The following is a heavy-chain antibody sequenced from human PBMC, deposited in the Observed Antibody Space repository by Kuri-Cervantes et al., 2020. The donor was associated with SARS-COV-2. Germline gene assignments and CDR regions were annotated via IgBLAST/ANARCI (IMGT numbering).Heavy chain of an antibody. CDR1: GGSFSGYY. J-gene: IGHJ4*02. V-gene: IGHV4-34*01. D-gene: IGHD1-14*01. CDR2: INYSGST. Sequence: SQTLSLTCAVYGGSFSGYYWSWIRQPPGKGLEWIGEINYSGSTNYNPSLKSRVTISVDTSKNQFSLKLSSVTAADTAVYYCARDRGRGSPRKYFGYWGQGTLVTVSS. CDR3: ARDRGRGSPRKYFGY.